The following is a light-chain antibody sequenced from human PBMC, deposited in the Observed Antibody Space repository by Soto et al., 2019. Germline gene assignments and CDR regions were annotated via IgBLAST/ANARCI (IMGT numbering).Light chain of an antibody. J-gene: IGLJ1*01. CDR2: GVT. V-gene: IGLV2-14*03. CDR1: SSDVGSYNY. Sequence: QSALTQPASVSGSPGQSITISCTGTSSDVGSYNYVSWYQQHPGKAPKLVIYGVTNRPSGVSSRFSGSKSGNTASLTISGLQAEDEADYYCSSYTTSSTLVFGAGTKVTVL. CDR3: SSYTTSSTLV.